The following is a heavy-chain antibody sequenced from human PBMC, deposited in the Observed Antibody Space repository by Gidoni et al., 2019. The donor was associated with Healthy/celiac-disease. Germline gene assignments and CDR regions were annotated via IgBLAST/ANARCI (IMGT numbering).Heavy chain of an antibody. CDR1: GFPFSRYG. Sequence: QVQLVESGGGVVQPGRSLRLSCAASGFPFSRYGMDWVRQAPGKGVEWVAVIWYDGSNKYYADSVKGRFTISRDNSKNTLYLQMNSLRAEDTAVYYCARAGTDSSGWYLDYWGQGTLVTVSS. V-gene: IGHV3-33*01. CDR2: IWYDGSNK. D-gene: IGHD6-19*01. CDR3: ARAGTDSSGWYLDY. J-gene: IGHJ4*02.